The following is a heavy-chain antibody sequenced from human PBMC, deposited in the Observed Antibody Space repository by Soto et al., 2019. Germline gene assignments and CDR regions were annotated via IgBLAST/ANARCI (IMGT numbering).Heavy chain of an antibody. CDR3: ARSGDNFNVLDY. V-gene: IGHV3-11*06. CDR1: GFTFSDYY. Sequence: QVHLVESGGGLVKPGGSLRLSCAASGFTFSDYYMSWVRQAPGRGLVWISYSSNSGTFARYATSVKGRFSISRDNANNSLYLEMNSLRVEDTAVYYCARSGDNFNVLDYWGQGPPVTVSS. D-gene: IGHD1-1*01. CDR2: SSNSGTFA. J-gene: IGHJ4*02.